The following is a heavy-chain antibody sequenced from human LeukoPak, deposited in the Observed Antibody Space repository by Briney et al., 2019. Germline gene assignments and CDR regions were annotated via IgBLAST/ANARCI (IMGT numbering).Heavy chain of an antibody. D-gene: IGHD5-24*01. CDR3: ARGSRDGYYYYYYYMDV. Sequence: SETLSLTCAVSGGSISKTNWWSWVRPSPGKGLEWIGEINHSGSTNYNPSLKSRVTISVDTSKNQFSLKLSSVTAADTAVYYCARGSRDGYYYYYYYMDVWGKGTTVTISS. J-gene: IGHJ6*03. CDR2: INHSGST. V-gene: IGHV4-4*02. CDR1: GGSISKTNW.